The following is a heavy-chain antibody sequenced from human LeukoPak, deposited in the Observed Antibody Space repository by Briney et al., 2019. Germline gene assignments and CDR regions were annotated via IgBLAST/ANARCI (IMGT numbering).Heavy chain of an antibody. D-gene: IGHD2-2*02. V-gene: IGHV1-18*01. J-gene: IGHJ4*02. CDR2: ISAYNGNT. Sequence: ASVKVSCKASGYTFTIYGISWVRQAPGQGLEWMGWISAYNGNTNYAQKLQGRVTMTTDTSTSTAYMELRSLRSDDTAVYYCATDDIVVVPAAILDYWGQGTLVTVSS. CDR3: ATDDIVVVPAAILDY. CDR1: GYTFTIYG.